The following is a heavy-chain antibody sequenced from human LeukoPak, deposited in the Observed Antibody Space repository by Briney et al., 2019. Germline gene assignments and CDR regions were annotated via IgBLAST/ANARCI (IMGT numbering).Heavy chain of an antibody. Sequence: GGSLKLSCAASGFTFSGSAVHWVRQSSGKGLEWVGHIDKKDNLYATAYAESVKGRFTISRDDSKDTAFLHMDSLKTEDTALYYCTRDRGTYNWFDPWGQGTLVTASS. J-gene: IGHJ5*02. CDR3: TRDRGTYNWFDP. CDR2: IDKKDNLYAT. V-gene: IGHV3-73*01. D-gene: IGHD2-15*01. CDR1: GFTFSGSA.